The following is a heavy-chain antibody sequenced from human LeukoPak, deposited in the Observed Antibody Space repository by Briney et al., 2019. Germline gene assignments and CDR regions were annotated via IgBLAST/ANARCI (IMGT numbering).Heavy chain of an antibody. CDR1: GFTFSSYW. CDR2: ISSSSSYI. D-gene: IGHD2-21*02. J-gene: IGHJ5*02. V-gene: IGHV3-21*01. CDR3: ARDSTGDENWFDP. Sequence: GALRLSCAASGFTFSSYWMSWVRQAPGKGLEWVSSISSSSSYIYYADSVKGRFTISRDNAKNSLYLQMNSLRAEDTAVYHCARDSTGDENWFDPWGQGTLVTVSS.